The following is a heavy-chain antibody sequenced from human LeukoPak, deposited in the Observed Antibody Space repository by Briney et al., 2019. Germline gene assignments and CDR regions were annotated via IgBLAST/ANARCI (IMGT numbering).Heavy chain of an antibody. J-gene: IGHJ6*02. Sequence: PSETLSLTCAVYGGSFSGYYWSWIRQPAGKGLEWIGRIYTSGSTNYNPSLKSRVTMSVDTSKNQFSLKLSSVTAADTAVYYCARGFESTFYYYGMDVWGQGTTVTVSS. CDR3: ARGFESTFYYYGMDV. CDR2: IYTSGST. CDR1: GGSFSGYY. D-gene: IGHD3-16*01. V-gene: IGHV4-59*10.